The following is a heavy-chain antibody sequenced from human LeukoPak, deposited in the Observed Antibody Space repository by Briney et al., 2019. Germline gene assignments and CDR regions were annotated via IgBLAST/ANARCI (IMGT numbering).Heavy chain of an antibody. CDR2: IYPGDSDT. D-gene: IGHD3-10*01. Sequence: GESLQISCMGSGSSFTSYWIGCLRQMPGKGLEWVGIIYPGDSDTNYSPSFQGQVTISADKSISTAYLQWSSLKAADTAMYYCARGITMVRGEGHAFDIWGQGTMVTVSS. CDR1: GSSFTSYW. CDR3: ARGITMVRGEGHAFDI. V-gene: IGHV5-51*01. J-gene: IGHJ3*02.